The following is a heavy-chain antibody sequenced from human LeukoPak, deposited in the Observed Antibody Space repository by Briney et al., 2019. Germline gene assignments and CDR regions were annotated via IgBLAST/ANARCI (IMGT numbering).Heavy chain of an antibody. Sequence: GGSLRLSCAASGFTFSSYSMNWVRQAPGKGLEWVSYISSSSSTIYYADSVKGRFTISRDNAKNSLYLLMNSLRAEDTAVYYCALGYCSGGSCYQDAFDIWGQGAMVTVSS. D-gene: IGHD2-15*01. CDR1: GFTFSSYS. CDR2: ISSSSSTI. V-gene: IGHV3-48*01. J-gene: IGHJ3*02. CDR3: ALGYCSGGSCYQDAFDI.